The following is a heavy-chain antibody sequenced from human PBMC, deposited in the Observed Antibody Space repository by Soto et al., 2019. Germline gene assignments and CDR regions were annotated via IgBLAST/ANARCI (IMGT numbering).Heavy chain of an antibody. CDR2: IYYSGTT. Sequence: SETRSLTCTVSGGCISSNSDYWDGIRQHPGKGMEWMGSIYYSGTTYYTPSLTSRVTLSVYPSKNQFSLILSSVTAADTAVYYCARLSSYVSLWRNYEANDYSGQGPLVTLST. CDR3: ARLSSYVSLWRNYEANDY. J-gene: IGHJ4*02. V-gene: IGHV4-39*01. CDR1: GGCISSNSDY. D-gene: IGHD3-16*01.